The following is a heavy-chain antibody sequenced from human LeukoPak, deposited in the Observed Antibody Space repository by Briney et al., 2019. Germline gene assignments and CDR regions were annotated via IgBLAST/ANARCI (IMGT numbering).Heavy chain of an antibody. Sequence: KSGESLKISCKGSGYSFTSYWIGWVRQMPGKGLEWMGIIYPGDSDTRYSPSFQGQVTISADKSISTAYLQWSSLKASDTAMYYCASQGCSSTSCSNDAFDIWGQGTMVTVSS. J-gene: IGHJ3*02. V-gene: IGHV5-51*01. CDR3: ASQGCSSTSCSNDAFDI. D-gene: IGHD2-2*01. CDR1: GYSFTSYW. CDR2: IYPGDSDT.